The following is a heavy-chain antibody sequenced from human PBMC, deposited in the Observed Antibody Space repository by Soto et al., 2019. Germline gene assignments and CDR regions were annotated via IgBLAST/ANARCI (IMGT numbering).Heavy chain of an antibody. CDR1: GYTFTGYY. J-gene: IGHJ5*02. CDR3: ARERFLEWLLAPRSLNWFDP. D-gene: IGHD3-3*01. CDR2: INPNSGGT. Sequence: ASVKVYCKASGYTFTGYYMHWVRQAPGQVLEWMGWINPNSGGTNYAQKFQGRVTMTRDTSISTAYMELSRLRSDDTAVYYCARERFLEWLLAPRSLNWFDPWGQGTLVTVSS. V-gene: IGHV1-2*02.